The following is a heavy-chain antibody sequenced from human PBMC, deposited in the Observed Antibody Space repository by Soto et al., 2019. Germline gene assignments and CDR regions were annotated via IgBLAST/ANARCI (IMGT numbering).Heavy chain of an antibody. CDR3: ARDLNYYGSGPPGDYYGMDV. Sequence: SVKVSCKASGGTFSSYAISWVRQAPGQGLEWMGGIIPIFGTANYAQKFQGRVTITADESTSTAYMELSSLRSEDTAVYYCARDLNYYGSGPPGDYYGMDVWGQGTTVTSP. D-gene: IGHD3-10*01. CDR1: GGTFSSYA. V-gene: IGHV1-69*13. J-gene: IGHJ6*02. CDR2: IIPIFGTA.